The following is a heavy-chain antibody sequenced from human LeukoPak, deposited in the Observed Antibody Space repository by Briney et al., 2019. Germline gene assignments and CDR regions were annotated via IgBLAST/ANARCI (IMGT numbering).Heavy chain of an antibody. V-gene: IGHV4-59*05. CDR1: GGSISSYY. CDR3: ARHNRFYYGESGFWSGYLFDY. Sequence: PSETLSLTCTVSGGSISSYYWSWIRQPPGKGLEWIGSIYYSGSTYYNPSLKSRVTISVDTSKNQFSLKLSSVTAADTAVYYCARHNRFYYGESGFWSGYLFDYWGQGTLVTVSS. CDR2: IYYSGST. J-gene: IGHJ4*02. D-gene: IGHD3-3*01.